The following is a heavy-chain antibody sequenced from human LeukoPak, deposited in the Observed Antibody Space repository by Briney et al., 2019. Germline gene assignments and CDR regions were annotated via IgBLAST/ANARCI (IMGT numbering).Heavy chain of an antibody. D-gene: IGHD3-22*01. CDR3: ASYLSAYYYDSSGYYSDY. J-gene: IGHJ4*02. Sequence: PGGSLRLSCAASGFTFSSYWMSWVRQAPGKGLEWVANIKQDGREKYYVDSVKGRFTISRDNAKNSLYLQMNSLRAEDTAVYYCASYLSAYYYDSSGYYSDYWGQGTLVTVSS. CDR1: GFTFSSYW. CDR2: IKQDGREK. V-gene: IGHV3-7*01.